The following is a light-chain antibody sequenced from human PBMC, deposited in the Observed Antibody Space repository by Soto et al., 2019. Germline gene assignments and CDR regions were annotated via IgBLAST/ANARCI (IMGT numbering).Light chain of an antibody. CDR1: QSISNW. CDR3: QQYNSYPWT. Sequence: DIQMTQSPSTLSASVGDRVTITCRASQSISNWLAWYQQKPGKAPKLLIHDVSRLESGVPSRFSGSGSGTEFTLTISSLQPDDFATYYCQQYNSYPWTFGQGTKVEIK. CDR2: DVS. V-gene: IGKV1-5*01. J-gene: IGKJ1*01.